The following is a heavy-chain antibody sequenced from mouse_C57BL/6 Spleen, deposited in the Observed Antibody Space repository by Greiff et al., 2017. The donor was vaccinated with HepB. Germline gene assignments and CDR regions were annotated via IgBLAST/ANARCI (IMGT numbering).Heavy chain of an antibody. Sequence: EVQLVESGGDLVKPGGSLKLSCAASGFTFSSYGMSWVRQTPDKRLEWVATISSGGSYTYYPDSVKGRFTISRDNAKNTLYLQMSSLKSEDTAMYYCVRQGGGYSFAYWGQGTLVTVSA. D-gene: IGHD2-3*01. CDR1: GFTFSSYG. J-gene: IGHJ3*01. CDR3: VRQGGGYSFAY. CDR2: ISSGGSYT. V-gene: IGHV5-6*01.